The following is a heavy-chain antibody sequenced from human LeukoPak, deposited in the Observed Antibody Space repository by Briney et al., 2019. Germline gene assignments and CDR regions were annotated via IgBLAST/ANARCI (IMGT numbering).Heavy chain of an antibody. CDR3: ALTYYYDSSGYSPFDY. Sequence: SVTVSCKASGGTFSSYAISWVRQAPGQGLEWMGRIIPILGIANYAQKFQGTVTITPHKSPRTAYMELNSLRSEDTAVYYCALTYYYDSSGYSPFDYWGQGTLVTVSS. D-gene: IGHD3-22*01. J-gene: IGHJ4*02. CDR1: GGTFSSYA. V-gene: IGHV1-69*04. CDR2: IIPILGIA.